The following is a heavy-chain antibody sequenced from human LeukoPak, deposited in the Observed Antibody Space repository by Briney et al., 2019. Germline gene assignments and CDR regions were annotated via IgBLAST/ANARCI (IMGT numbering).Heavy chain of an antibody. Sequence: GGSLRLSCAASGFTFSSYSMNWVRQAPGKGLEWVSYISSSSSTIYYADSVKGRFTISRDNSKNRLYLQMNSLRAEDTAVYYCAKARIAAAGTGASDVWGQGTMVTVSS. J-gene: IGHJ3*01. CDR2: ISSSSSTI. V-gene: IGHV3-48*04. CDR1: GFTFSSYS. CDR3: AKARIAAAGTGASDV. D-gene: IGHD6-13*01.